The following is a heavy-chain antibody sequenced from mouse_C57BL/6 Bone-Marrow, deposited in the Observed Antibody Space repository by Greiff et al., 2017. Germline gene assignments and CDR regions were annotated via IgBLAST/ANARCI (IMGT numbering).Heavy chain of an antibody. J-gene: IGHJ3*01. CDR1: GFTFNTYA. CDR2: IRSKSSNYAT. CDR3: VRAYYSNFPWFAY. V-gene: IGHV10-3*01. D-gene: IGHD2-5*01. Sequence: EVQLVESGGGLVQPKGSLKLSCAASGFTFNTYAMHWVRQAPGKGLEWVAGIRSKSSNYATYYADSVKDRFTISRDDSQSILYLKMNNLKTEDTAMYYCVRAYYSNFPWFAYWGQGTLVTVSA.